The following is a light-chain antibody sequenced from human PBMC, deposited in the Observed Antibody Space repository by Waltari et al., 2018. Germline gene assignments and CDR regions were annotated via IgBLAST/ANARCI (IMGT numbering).Light chain of an antibody. J-gene: IGLJ1*01. V-gene: IGLV2-8*01. CDR1: NSDIGDSDF. CDR3: SSFSLNTNHFV. Sequence: QSALTQPPSASGSPGQSVTISCSGSNSDIGDSDFVSWYHQPPDKHPRLSMFEVNQRPSGVPSRFSGSKSGNTASLTVSGLQPDDEGDFYCSSFSLNTNHFVVGSGTKVTVL. CDR2: EVN.